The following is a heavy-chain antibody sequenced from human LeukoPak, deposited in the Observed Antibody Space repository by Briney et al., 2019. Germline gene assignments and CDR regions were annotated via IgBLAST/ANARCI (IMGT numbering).Heavy chain of an antibody. J-gene: IGHJ4*02. CDR3: ARPSTSFLYFDY. D-gene: IGHD2/OR15-2a*01. Sequence: PSGTLSLTCTVSGGSISGGTYYWGWFRQPPGKGLEWIGTIYYSGSTYYNPSLKSRVTISVDTSKNQFSLKLTSMIAADTAVYFCARPSTSFLYFDYWGQGTLVTVSS. CDR1: GGSISGGTYY. V-gene: IGHV4-39*01. CDR2: IYYSGST.